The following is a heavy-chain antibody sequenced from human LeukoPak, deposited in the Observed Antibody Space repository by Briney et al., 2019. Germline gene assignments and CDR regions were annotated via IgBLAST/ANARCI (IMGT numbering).Heavy chain of an antibody. CDR2: INPSGGST. Sequence: ASVKVSCKASGYTFTSYYMHWVRQALGQGLEWMGIINPSGGSTSYAQKFQGRVTMTRDMSTSTVYMELSSLRSEDTAVYYCATGSSSSVFDYWGQGTLVTVSS. CDR3: ATGSSSSVFDY. V-gene: IGHV1-46*01. CDR1: GYTFTSYY. J-gene: IGHJ4*02. D-gene: IGHD6-6*01.